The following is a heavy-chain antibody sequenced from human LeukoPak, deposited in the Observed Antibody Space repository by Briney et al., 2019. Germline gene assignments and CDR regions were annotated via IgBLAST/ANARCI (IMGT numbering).Heavy chain of an antibody. CDR1: GFTFSVYW. J-gene: IGHJ4*02. V-gene: IGHV3-7*05. D-gene: IGHD3-16*01. CDR3: ATDYLGY. CDR2: IKQDGSEK. Sequence: GGSLRLSCAASGFTFSVYWMSWVRQAPGKGLEWVANIKQDGSEKYYVDSVKGRFTISRDNAKNSLYLQMNSLRDEDTAVYYCATDYLGYWGQGTLVTVSS.